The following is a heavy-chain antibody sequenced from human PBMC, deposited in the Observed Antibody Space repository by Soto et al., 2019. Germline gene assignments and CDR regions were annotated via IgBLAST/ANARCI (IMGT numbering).Heavy chain of an antibody. V-gene: IGHV4-34*01. CDR3: ARGSGIVALPGELEDVNYDY. J-gene: IGHJ4*02. CDR2: INESGST. CDR1: GQSFSGHS. Sequence: QVQLQQWGAGLVKPSETLSLSCAVYGQSFSGHSWAWIRQPPGKGLEWIGEINESGSTYYNPSLKRGLTISTDTSKTQFSLKLSSVSAADTAAYFCARGSGIVALPGELEDVNYDYWGQGTLVNVSS. D-gene: IGHD1-1*01.